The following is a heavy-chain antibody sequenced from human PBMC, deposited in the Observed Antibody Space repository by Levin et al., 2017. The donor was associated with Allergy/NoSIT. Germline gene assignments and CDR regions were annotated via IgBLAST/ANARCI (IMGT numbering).Heavy chain of an antibody. CDR1: GFTFSDYT. J-gene: IGHJ5*02. CDR2: ISHDGSGK. D-gene: IGHD2-8*02. Sequence: GESLKISCAASGFTFSDYTMYWVRQAPGKGLEWLAVISHDGSGKIYTDSVKGRFTLSRDNSKNTLFLQMNSLGPEDTAVYYCARDILVSPGVPNLANNRFDPLGQGTLVTVSS. V-gene: IGHV3-30*04. CDR3: ARDILVSPGVPNLANNRFDP.